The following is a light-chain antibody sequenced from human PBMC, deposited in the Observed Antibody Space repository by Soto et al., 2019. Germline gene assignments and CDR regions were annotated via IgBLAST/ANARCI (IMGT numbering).Light chain of an antibody. CDR2: DTS. CDR1: HSVPNSR. J-gene: IGKJ1*01. Sequence: VLTQSARQITLSPSERATPFFSASHSVPNSRLAWYQQKPGQAPYLVIRDTSIRATGVPDRFSGSGSGTEFSLIIGRLEPEDFAVYICQQYGAPPWTFGQGTKVDIK. CDR3: QQYGAPPWT. V-gene: IGKV3-20*01.